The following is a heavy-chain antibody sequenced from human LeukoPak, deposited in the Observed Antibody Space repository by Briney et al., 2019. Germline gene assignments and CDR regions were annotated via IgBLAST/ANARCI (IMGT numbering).Heavy chain of an antibody. D-gene: IGHD3-10*01. CDR2: ISGSGSST. CDR1: GFTFSNYA. CDR3: AKGTGSGTYYCDS. Sequence: GGSLRLSCAASGFTFSNYAMNWVRQAPGKGLEWVSVISGSGSSTFYADSVKGRFTISRDNFKNTLYLQMNSLRAEDTAVYFCAKGTGSGTYYCDSWGQGTVVTVSA. V-gene: IGHV3-23*01. J-gene: IGHJ4*02.